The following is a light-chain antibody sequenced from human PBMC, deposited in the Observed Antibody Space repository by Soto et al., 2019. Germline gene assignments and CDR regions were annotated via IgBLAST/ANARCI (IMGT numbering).Light chain of an antibody. V-gene: IGKV1-39*01. Sequence: DIQMTQSPSSLSASVGDRVTITCRASQSSSNYLNWYQQKPGKAPKLLIYAASSLQSGVPSRFSGSGSVTDFTLTISSLQPEDFATYSCQQSYTTLFTFGPGTNVDIK. J-gene: IGKJ3*01. CDR3: QQSYTTLFT. CDR2: AAS. CDR1: QSSSNY.